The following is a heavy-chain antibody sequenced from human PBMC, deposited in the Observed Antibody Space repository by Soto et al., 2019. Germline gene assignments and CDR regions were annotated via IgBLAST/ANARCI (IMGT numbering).Heavy chain of an antibody. D-gene: IGHD3-10*01. CDR1: GGTFSSYA. CDR3: ATQGNLVRGVINYYYGMDV. J-gene: IGHJ6*02. Sequence: QVQLVQSGAAVTKPGSSVKVSCQASGGTFSSYAISWVRQAPGQGLEWMGGIIQIFGTANYAQKFQGRVTITADESTSTAYLELSSVTSEDTAVYYCATQGNLVRGVINYYYGMDVWGQGTTVTVSS. V-gene: IGHV1-69*01. CDR2: IIQIFGTA.